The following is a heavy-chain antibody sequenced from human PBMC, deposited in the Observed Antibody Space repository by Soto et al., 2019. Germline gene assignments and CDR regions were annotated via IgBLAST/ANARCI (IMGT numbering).Heavy chain of an antibody. CDR3: ARVQTRYYYYYGMDV. Sequence: SETLSLTCAVSGGSISSGGYSWSWIRQPPGKGLEWIGYIYHSGSTYYNPSLKSRDTISVDRSKNQFSLKLSSVTAADTAVYYCARVQTRYYYYYGMDVWGQGTTVTVSS. CDR1: GGSISSGGYS. CDR2: IYHSGST. V-gene: IGHV4-30-2*01. J-gene: IGHJ6*02.